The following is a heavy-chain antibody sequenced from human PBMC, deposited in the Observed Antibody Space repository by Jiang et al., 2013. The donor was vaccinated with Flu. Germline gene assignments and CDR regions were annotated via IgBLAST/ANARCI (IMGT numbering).Heavy chain of an antibody. CDR3: ARVGDYSGYW. J-gene: IGHJ4*02. CDR1: GDSVSSGNYF. D-gene: IGHD5-12*01. CDR2: IFYSGTT. V-gene: IGHV4-61*01. Sequence: LLKPSETLSLTCTVSGDSVSSGNYFWSWIRQPPGKGLEWIGYIFYSGTTNCNPSLKSRVTISVDTSKNQFSLKLNSVTAADTAVYYCARVGDYSGYWWGQGTLVTVSS.